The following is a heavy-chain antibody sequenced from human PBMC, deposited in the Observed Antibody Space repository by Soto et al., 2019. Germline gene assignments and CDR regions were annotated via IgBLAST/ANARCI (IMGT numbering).Heavy chain of an antibody. J-gene: IGHJ6*02. D-gene: IGHD3-10*01. Sequence: EVQLVEPGGGLVQPGGSLRLSCAASGIPVSSNYMTWVRQAPGKGLEWVSVLHSGGDTYYANSVKGRFTISRHDSTNTLFLNMNSLTAEDTAVYYCARDGPYYYASRMDVWGQGTTVTVSS. V-gene: IGHV3-53*04. CDR2: LHSGGDT. CDR1: GIPVSSNY. CDR3: ARDGPYYYASRMDV.